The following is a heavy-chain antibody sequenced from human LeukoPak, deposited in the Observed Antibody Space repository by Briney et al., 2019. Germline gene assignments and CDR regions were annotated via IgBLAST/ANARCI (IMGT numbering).Heavy chain of an antibody. CDR3: ARGTGLSHHV. J-gene: IGHJ4*02. V-gene: IGHV3-33*01. D-gene: IGHD1-14*01. CDR1: GFTFTNYG. Sequence: PGGSLRLSCAASGFTFTNYGMHWVRQAPGKGLEWVTFIWYDGSNKYYADSVKGRFTVSRDNSKNTLFLQMNSLRAEDTAVYYCARGTGLSHHVWGQGTLVTVSS. CDR2: IWYDGSNK.